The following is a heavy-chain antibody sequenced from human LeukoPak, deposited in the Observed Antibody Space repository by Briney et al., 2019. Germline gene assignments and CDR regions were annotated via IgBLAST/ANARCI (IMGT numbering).Heavy chain of an antibody. V-gene: IGHV4-59*01. CDR3: ARSKPYLIDI. Sequence: SETLSLTCTVSGGSISSYYWSWIRQPPGKGLEWIGYIYYSGSTNYNPSLKSRVTISVDTSKNQFSLKLSSVTTADTAVYYCARSKPYLIDIWGQGTMVTVSS. J-gene: IGHJ3*02. CDR2: IYYSGST. CDR1: GGSISSYY.